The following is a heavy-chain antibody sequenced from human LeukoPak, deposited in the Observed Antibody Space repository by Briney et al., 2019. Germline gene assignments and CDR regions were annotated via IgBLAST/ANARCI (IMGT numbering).Heavy chain of an antibody. V-gene: IGHV5-51*01. CDR2: IYPGDSDT. Sequence: PGESLKISCKGSGYSFTSYSIGWVRQIPGKGLEWMWIIYPGDSDTRYSPSFQGQFTISADKSISTAYLQWSSLKASDTAMYYCARVLWFGELARDWFDPWGQGTLVTVSS. CDR3: ARVLWFGELARDWFDP. CDR1: GYSFTSYS. J-gene: IGHJ5*02. D-gene: IGHD3-10*01.